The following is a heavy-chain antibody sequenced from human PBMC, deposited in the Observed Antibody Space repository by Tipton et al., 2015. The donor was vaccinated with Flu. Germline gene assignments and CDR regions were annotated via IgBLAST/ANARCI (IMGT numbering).Heavy chain of an antibody. J-gene: IGHJ5*02. V-gene: IGHV4-61*03. CDR2: VYYSGTA. Sequence: TLSLTCTVSGGSVRSGSYSWSWIRQPPGKGLEWIGYVYYSGTAKYNPSLTGRVTISVDTSENNFSLKLTAVTAADTAVYYCARRSYSNYVSDPKNWFDPWGQGTLVTVSS. CDR1: GGSVRSGSYS. CDR3: ARRSYSNYVSDPKNWFDP. D-gene: IGHD4-11*01.